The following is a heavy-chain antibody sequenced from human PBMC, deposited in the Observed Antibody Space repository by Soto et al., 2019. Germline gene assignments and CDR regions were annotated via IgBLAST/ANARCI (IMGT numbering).Heavy chain of an antibody. CDR2: INDSGTT. J-gene: IGHJ5*02. CDR1: GDSISTSNYY. CDR3: ARDLSYYGSGGYYRFFDP. V-gene: IGHV4-61*05. Sequence: SETLSLTCSVSGDSISTSNYYWGWIRQPPGKGLEWIGYINDSGTTNYNPSLKSRVTISVDMSKNQFSLKLSSVTAADTAVYYCARDLSYYGSGGYYRFFDPWGLGTLVTVSS. D-gene: IGHD3-22*01.